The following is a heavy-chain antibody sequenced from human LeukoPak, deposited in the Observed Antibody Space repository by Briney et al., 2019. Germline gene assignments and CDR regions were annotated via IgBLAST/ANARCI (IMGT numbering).Heavy chain of an antibody. V-gene: IGHV4-39*01. J-gene: IGHJ4*02. CDR1: GGSISSSSYY. D-gene: IGHD6-13*01. CDR3: ARSIGAAAAALDY. CDR2: IYYSGST. Sequence: SETLSLTCTVSGGSISSSSYYWGWIRQPPGKGLEWIGSIYYSGSTYYNPSLKSRVTISVDTSKNQFSLKLSSVTAADTAVYYCARSIGAAAAALDYWGQGTLVTVSS.